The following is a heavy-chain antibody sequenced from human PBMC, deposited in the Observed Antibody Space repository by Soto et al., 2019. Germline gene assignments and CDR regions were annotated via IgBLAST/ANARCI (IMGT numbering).Heavy chain of an antibody. CDR3: AIYFYPSGSAPRSYFDS. CDR2: IYYSGST. V-gene: IGHV4-59*01. Sequence: PSETLSLTCTVSGGSISSYYWSWIRQPPGKGLEWIGYIYYSGSTNYNPSLKSRVTISIDTSKNQFSLKLSSVTAADTAVYYCAIYFYPSGSAPRSYFDSSGRGILDIVSS. J-gene: IGHJ4*02. CDR1: GGSISSYY. D-gene: IGHD3-10*01.